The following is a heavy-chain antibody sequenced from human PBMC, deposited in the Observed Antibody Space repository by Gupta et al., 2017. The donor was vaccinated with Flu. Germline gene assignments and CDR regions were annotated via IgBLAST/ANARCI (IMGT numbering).Heavy chain of an antibody. CDR1: GFSFSTYG. J-gene: IGHJ6*02. D-gene: IGHD5-18*01. Sequence: QVQLVESGGGVVQSGRSLRLSCVVSGFSFSTYGMHWVRQARGKGLEWVAVISYDGSSKYYADSVKGRFTISRDNSKNTLYLQMNSLRTEETAVYYCAEDRRRYSYAYGMDVWGQGTTVTVS. V-gene: IGHV3-30*18. CDR2: ISYDGSSK. CDR3: AEDRRRYSYAYGMDV.